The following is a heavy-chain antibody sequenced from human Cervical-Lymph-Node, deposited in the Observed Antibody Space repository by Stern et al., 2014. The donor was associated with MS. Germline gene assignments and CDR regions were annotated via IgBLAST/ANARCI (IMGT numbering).Heavy chain of an antibody. Sequence: QMQLVQSGPEVKKPGTSVKVSCKASGFTFTSSAVQWVRQARGQRLEWIGWVVGGSGNTNYAQKVQERVTITRDMSTSTAYMELSSLRSEDTAVYYCAAVPDYYDSSGADAFDIWGQGTMVTVSS. CDR1: GFTFTSSA. CDR2: VVGGSGNT. CDR3: AAVPDYYDSSGADAFDI. D-gene: IGHD3-22*01. J-gene: IGHJ3*02. V-gene: IGHV1-58*01.